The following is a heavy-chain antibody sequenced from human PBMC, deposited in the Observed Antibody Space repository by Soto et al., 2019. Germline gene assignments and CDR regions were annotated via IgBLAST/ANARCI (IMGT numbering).Heavy chain of an antibody. CDR1: GGTFSSYA. J-gene: IGHJ6*02. V-gene: IGHV1-69*13. CDR2: IIPMFGTA. CDR3: ARGATVTTHYYYSLDV. Sequence: SVKVYCKTSGGTFSSYAISWVRQAPGQGLEWMGGIIPMFGTANYAQKFQGIVTITADESTSTVYMELSSLRSGDTAVYFCARGATVTTHYYYSLDVWGQGTTVTVSS. D-gene: IGHD4-17*01.